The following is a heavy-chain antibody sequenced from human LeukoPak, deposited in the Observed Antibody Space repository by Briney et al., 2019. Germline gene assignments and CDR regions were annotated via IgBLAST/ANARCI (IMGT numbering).Heavy chain of an antibody. CDR3: ARKDGDY. CDR2: IYTSGRT. CDR1: GASISSYF. V-gene: IGHV4-4*07. J-gene: IGHJ4*02. Sequence: SETLSLTCTVSGASISSYFWTWIRQPAGKGLEWIGRIYTSGRTYYNPSLKSRVTMSLDTSRNQFSLKLTTVTAADTAVYYCARKDGDYWGQGTLVTVSS.